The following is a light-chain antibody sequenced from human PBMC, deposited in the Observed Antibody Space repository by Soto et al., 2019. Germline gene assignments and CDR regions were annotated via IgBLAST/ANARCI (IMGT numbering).Light chain of an antibody. Sequence: QSALTQPPSASGTPGQRVTISCSGSISNIGTNTVNWYQQLPGTAPKLLIYSNNERPSGVPDRFSGSKSGTSASLAISGLQSEDEADYYCAGWDDSLNGVVFGGGTKLTVL. CDR1: ISNIGTNT. V-gene: IGLV1-44*01. J-gene: IGLJ3*02. CDR3: AGWDDSLNGVV. CDR2: SNN.